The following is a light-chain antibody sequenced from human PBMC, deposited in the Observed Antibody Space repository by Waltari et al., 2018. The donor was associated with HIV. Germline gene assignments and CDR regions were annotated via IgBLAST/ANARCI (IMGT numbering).Light chain of an antibody. CDR2: EDN. CDR1: SGSVASNY. CDR3: QSYDSRNHVV. Sequence: NFMLTPPHSVSESPGKTVTISCTRSSGSVASNYVQWYQQRPGSSPTTVIYEDNQRPSGVPDRFSGSIDSSSNSASLTISGLKTEDEADYYCQSYDSRNHVVFGGGTKLTVL. J-gene: IGLJ2*01. V-gene: IGLV6-57*01.